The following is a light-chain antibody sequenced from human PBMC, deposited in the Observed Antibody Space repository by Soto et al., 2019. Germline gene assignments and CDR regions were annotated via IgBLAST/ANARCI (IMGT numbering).Light chain of an antibody. V-gene: IGLV2-23*01. CDR3: CAYVGARTYV. CDR2: EGS. CDR1: ISDVGRFDV. J-gene: IGLJ1*01. Sequence: QSVLTQPASVSGSLGQSITISCTGTISDVGRFDVFSWFQPRPGQVPKLIIYEGSRRPSGVSSRFSGSKSGSTASLTISGLQAEDEADYYCCAYVGARTYVYGTGTKVTVL.